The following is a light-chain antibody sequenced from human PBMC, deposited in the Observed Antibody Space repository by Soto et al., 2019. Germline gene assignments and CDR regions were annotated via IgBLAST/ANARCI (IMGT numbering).Light chain of an antibody. J-gene: IGKJ5*01. Sequence: EIVLTQSPGTLSLSPGERLTLSCRASQSVSSSYLAWYQQKPGKAPRLLIYDASSRATGTPARFSGRGSGTKFTLSISRLQSEDFAVYYCQQYNNSPITFGQGTRLEIK. CDR3: QQYNNSPIT. CDR2: DAS. CDR1: QSVSSSY. V-gene: IGKV3-20*01.